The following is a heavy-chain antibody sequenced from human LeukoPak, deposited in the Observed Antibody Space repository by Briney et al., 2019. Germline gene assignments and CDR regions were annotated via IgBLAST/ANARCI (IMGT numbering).Heavy chain of an antibody. CDR2: MNPNSGNT. D-gene: IGHD3-22*01. Sequence: ASEKASCKASGYTFTSYTMHWVRQATGQGLEWMGWMNPNSGNTGYAQKFQGRVTMTRNTSISTAYMELSSLRSEDTAVYYCARVGEWLLLSYYYGMDVWGQGTTVTVSS. CDR3: ARVGEWLLLSYYYGMDV. J-gene: IGHJ6*02. CDR1: GYTFTSYT. V-gene: IGHV1-8*02.